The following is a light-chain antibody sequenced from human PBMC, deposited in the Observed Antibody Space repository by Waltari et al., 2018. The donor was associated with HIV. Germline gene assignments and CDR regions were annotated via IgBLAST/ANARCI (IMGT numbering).Light chain of an antibody. CDR2: DTS. V-gene: IGLV7-46*01. CDR1: TGAVTSGNC. J-gene: IGLJ2*01. Sequence: QAVVTQEPSLTVSPGGPVTLTCASTTGAVTSGNCPYWFQRRPGQAPKTLLYDTSNRHSLTPARFSGSLLGGKAALTLSGAQFEDEADYFCLLSFNGVVVFGGGTSLTVL. CDR3: LLSFNGVVV.